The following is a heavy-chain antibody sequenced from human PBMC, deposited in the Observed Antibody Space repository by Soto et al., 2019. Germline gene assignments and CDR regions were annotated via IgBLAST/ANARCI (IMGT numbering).Heavy chain of an antibody. J-gene: IGHJ2*01. CDR2: IIPIFGTA. V-gene: IGHV1-69*12. CDR1: GGTFSSYT. D-gene: IGHD5-12*01. Sequence: QVQLVQSGAEVKKPGSSVTVSCKASGGTFSSYTISWVRQAPGQGLEWMGGIIPIFGTANYAQNFQGRVTITADASTSTAYMELSSLRSEDTAVYCCARGNHRWLQLWYFDLWGRGTLVTVSS. CDR3: ARGNHRWLQLWYFDL.